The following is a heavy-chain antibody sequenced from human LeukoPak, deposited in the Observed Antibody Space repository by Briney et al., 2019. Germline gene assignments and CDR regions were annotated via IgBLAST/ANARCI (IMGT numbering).Heavy chain of an antibody. Sequence: PSETLSLTCTVSGGSISSSSYYWGWIRQPPGKGLEWIGSIYYSGSTYYNPSLKSRVTISVDTSKNQFSLKLNSVTAADTAVYYCARGGGYSSIWNWFDPWGQGTLVTVSS. CDR1: GGSISSSSYY. CDR2: IYYSGST. J-gene: IGHJ5*02. CDR3: ARGGGYSSIWNWFDP. D-gene: IGHD6-13*01. V-gene: IGHV4-39*07.